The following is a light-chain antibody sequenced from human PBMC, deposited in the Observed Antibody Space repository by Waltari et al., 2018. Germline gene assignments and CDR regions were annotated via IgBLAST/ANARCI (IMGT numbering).Light chain of an antibody. V-gene: IGKV1-9*01. CDR2: AAS. CDR1: QGISSF. J-gene: IGKJ4*01. Sequence: DIQLTQSPSFLSASVGDRVTITCRVSQGISSFLAWYQQKPGKAPNLLIYAASTLQSGVPSRFSGSGSGTEFTLTISSLQPEDFATYYCQHLNNYPRTFGGGTKVEIK. CDR3: QHLNNYPRT.